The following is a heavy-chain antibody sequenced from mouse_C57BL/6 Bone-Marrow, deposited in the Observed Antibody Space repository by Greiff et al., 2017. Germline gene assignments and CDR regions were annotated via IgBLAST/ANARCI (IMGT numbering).Heavy chain of an antibody. V-gene: IGHV5-6*01. CDR1: GFTFSSYG. Sequence: EVNLVESGGDLVKPGGSLKLSCAASGFTFSSYGMSWVRQTPDKRLEWVATISSGGSYTYYPDSVKGRFTISRDNAKNTLYLQMSSLKSEDTAMYYCARSIYYDYQDAMDYWGQGTSVTVSS. CDR3: ARSIYYDYQDAMDY. D-gene: IGHD2-4*01. J-gene: IGHJ4*01. CDR2: ISSGGSYT.